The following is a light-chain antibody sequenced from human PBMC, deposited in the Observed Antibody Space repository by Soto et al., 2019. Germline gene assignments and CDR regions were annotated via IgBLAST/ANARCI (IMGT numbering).Light chain of an antibody. J-gene: IGKJ5*01. CDR2: GAS. CDR3: QLYGISPH. V-gene: IGKV3-20*01. Sequence: EIVLTQSPGTLSLSPGERATLSCRASQSVSSSYLAWCQQRPGQAPRLLIYGASTRAAGIPDRFSGSASGTDFTLTINRLEPEDFAVYYCQLYGISPHFGQGTRLEIK. CDR1: QSVSSSY.